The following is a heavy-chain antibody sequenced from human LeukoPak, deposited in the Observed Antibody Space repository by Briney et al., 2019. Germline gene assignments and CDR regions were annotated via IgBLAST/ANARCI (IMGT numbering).Heavy chain of an antibody. CDR2: IYYSGRT. V-gene: IGHV4-59*01. CDR1: SGSISNYY. CDR3: ARERVGATGEEFDY. Sequence: PSETLSLTCTVSSGSISNYYWSWIRQPPGKGLEWIGYIYYSGRTNYNPSLKSRVTISVDTSKNLFSLKLSSVTAADTAVYYCARERVGATGEEFDYWGQGTLVTVSS. J-gene: IGHJ4*02. D-gene: IGHD1-26*01.